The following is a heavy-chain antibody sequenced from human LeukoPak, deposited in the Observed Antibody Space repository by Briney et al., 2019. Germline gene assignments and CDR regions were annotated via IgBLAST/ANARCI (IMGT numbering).Heavy chain of an antibody. CDR2: ISGSGGTT. CDR3: ARCASSTSCYNYFDT. Sequence: GGSLRLSCAATGFTFSSYAMTWVRQAPGKGLEWVSGISGSGGTTYYADSVKGRFTISRDNSKNTLYLQMNSLRAEDTAVYYCARCASSTSCYNYFDTWGQGTQVTVSS. CDR1: GFTFSSYA. J-gene: IGHJ5*02. D-gene: IGHD2-2*01. V-gene: IGHV3-23*01.